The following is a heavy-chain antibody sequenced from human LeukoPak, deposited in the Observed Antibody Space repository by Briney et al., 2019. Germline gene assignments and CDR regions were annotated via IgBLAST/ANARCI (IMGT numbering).Heavy chain of an antibody. J-gene: IGHJ4*02. CDR3: ARAAGEMATIRY. D-gene: IGHD5-24*01. Sequence: GGSLRLSCAASGFTFSSYAMSWVRQAPGKGLEWVSSISSSSSYIYYADSAKGRFTISRDNAKNSLYLQMNSLRAEDTAVYYCARAAGEMATIRYWGQGTLVTVSS. CDR1: GFTFSSYA. CDR2: ISSSSSYI. V-gene: IGHV3-21*01.